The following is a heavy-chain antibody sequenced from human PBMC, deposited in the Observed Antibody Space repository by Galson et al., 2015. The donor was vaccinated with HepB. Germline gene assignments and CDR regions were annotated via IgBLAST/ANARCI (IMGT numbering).Heavy chain of an antibody. CDR3: TTGANPNHYGSGSYYSGFRTDYYYYGMDV. J-gene: IGHJ6*02. D-gene: IGHD3-10*01. V-gene: IGHV3-49*03. Sequence: SLRLSCAASGFTFGDYAMSWFRQAPGKGLEWVGFIRSKAYGGTTEYAASVKGRFTISRDDSKSIAYLQMNSLKTEDTAVYYCTTGANPNHYGSGSYYSGFRTDYYYYGMDVWGQGTTVTVSS. CDR1: GFTFGDYA. CDR2: IRSKAYGGTT.